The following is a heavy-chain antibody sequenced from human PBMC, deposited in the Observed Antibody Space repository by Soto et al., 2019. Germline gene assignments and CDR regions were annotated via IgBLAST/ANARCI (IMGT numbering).Heavy chain of an antibody. CDR3: VKGGWLDF. V-gene: IGHV3-23*01. Sequence: EVQLLESGGGLVQPGGSLGLSCAASGFVFPAFEMSWVRQAPGRGLEWVSFISVDGTRTYYADAVKGRVTISRDNSKDTLYLDMNSLTDEDTAVYTCVKGGWLDFWGQGTLVTVSS. J-gene: IGHJ5*01. CDR2: ISVDGTRT. CDR1: GFVFPAFE. D-gene: IGHD3-16*01.